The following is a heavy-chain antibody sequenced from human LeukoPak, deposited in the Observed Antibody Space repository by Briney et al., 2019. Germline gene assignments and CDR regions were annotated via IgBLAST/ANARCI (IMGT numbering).Heavy chain of an antibody. CDR3: AREVFKPHYDSQ. V-gene: IGHV4-4*07. CDR2: IHTSGTT. CDR1: GASIDGYY. J-gene: IGHJ1*01. Sequence: SETLSLTCTVSGASIDGYYWSWIRQPAGQSPEWIGRIHTSGTTNYNPAFKSRVIMSVDTSDKQFSLNVSSVTAADTAVYFCAREVFKPHYDSQWGRGTLVTVSS. D-gene: IGHD3-22*01.